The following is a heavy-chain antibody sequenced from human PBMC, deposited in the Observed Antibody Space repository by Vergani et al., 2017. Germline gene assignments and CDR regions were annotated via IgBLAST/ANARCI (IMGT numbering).Heavy chain of an antibody. CDR2: IIPIFGTA. D-gene: IGHD2-2*01. CDR3: ARARYCSSTSCDGDYYYYYMDV. Sequence: QMQLVQSGAEVKKTGSSVKVSCKASGGTFSSYAISWVRQAPGQGLEWMGGIIPIFGTANYAQKFQGRVTITADESTSTAYMELSSRRSEDTAVYYCARARYCSSTSCDGDYYYYYMDVWGKGTTVTVSS. CDR1: GGTFSSYA. V-gene: IGHV1-69*01. J-gene: IGHJ6*03.